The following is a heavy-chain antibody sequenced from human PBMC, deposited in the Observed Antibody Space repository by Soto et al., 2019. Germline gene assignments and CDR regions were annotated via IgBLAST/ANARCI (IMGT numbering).Heavy chain of an antibody. J-gene: IGHJ6*03. CDR1: GGTFSSYT. D-gene: IGHD5-12*01. Sequence: SVKVSCKASGGTFSSYTISWVRQAPGQGLEWMGRIIPILGIANYAQKFQGRVTITADKSTSTAYMELSSLRSEDTAVYYCARDVRGYAYYYYMDVWGKGTTVTVSS. CDR3: ARDVRGYAYYYYMDV. CDR2: IIPILGIA. V-gene: IGHV1-69*04.